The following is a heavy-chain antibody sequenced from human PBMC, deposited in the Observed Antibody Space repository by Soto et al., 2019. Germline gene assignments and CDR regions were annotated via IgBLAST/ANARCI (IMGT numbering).Heavy chain of an antibody. J-gene: IGHJ6*02. Sequence: SETLSLTCAVSGGSISSSNWWSWVRQPPGKGLERIGEIYHSGSTNYNPSLKSRVTISVDKSKNQFSLKLSSVIAADTSVYYCARVSGSYYYGMDVWGQGTTVTVSS. V-gene: IGHV4-4*02. CDR1: GGSISSSNW. CDR3: ARVSGSYYYGMDV. CDR2: IYHSGST. D-gene: IGHD1-26*01.